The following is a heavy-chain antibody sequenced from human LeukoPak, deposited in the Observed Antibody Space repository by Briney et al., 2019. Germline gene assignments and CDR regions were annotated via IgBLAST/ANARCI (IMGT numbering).Heavy chain of an antibody. V-gene: IGHV3-23*01. Sequence: GGSLRLSCAASGFTFSSYAMSWVRQAPGKGLEWVSAISGSGGSTYYADSVKGRFTISRDNSKNTLYLQMYSLRAEDTAVYYCAKDHYDFWSGYPYYFDYWGQRTLVTVSS. CDR1: GFTFSSYA. CDR2: ISGSGGST. J-gene: IGHJ4*02. D-gene: IGHD3-3*01. CDR3: AKDHYDFWSGYPYYFDY.